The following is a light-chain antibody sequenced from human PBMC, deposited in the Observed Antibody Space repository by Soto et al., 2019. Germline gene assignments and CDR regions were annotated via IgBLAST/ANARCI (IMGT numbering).Light chain of an antibody. CDR1: SSDVGRHNA. J-gene: IGLJ1*01. CDR3: SSYRVGGSYV. CDR2: DVS. V-gene: IGLV2-14*03. Sequence: QCELTQPASVSGSPGESITISCSGTSSDVGRHNAVSWYQQHPGKVPQLMIYDVSIRPSGISDRLSASKSGNMASLTISGLQAEDEADYYCSSYRVGGSYVFGTGTKVTV.